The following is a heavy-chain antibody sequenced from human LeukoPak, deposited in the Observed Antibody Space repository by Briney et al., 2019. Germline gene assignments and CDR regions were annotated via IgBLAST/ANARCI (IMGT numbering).Heavy chain of an antibody. J-gene: IGHJ3*02. D-gene: IGHD4-11*01. CDR1: GGTFSSYA. V-gene: IGHV1-69*05. Sequence: GASVKVSCKASGGTFSSYAISWVRQAPGQGLEWMGGIIPIFGTANYAQKFQGRVTITTDESTSTAYMELSSLRSEDTAVYYCARAIAPYSNYAWRDAFDIWGQGTMVTVSS. CDR3: ARAIAPYSNYAWRDAFDI. CDR2: IIPIFGTA.